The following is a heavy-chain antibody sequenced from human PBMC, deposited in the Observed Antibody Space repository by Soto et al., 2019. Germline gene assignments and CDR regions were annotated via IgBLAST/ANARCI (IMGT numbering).Heavy chain of an antibody. CDR3: VRLGYIVLAVDGIWFDP. Sequence: PSETLSLTCTVSGDSVSTSSYYWGWIRQPPGKGLEWIGSVFYTGRTHYNPSLESRITISVDTTKNQFSLRLRSVTAADTAVYYCVRLGYIVLAVDGIWFDPLGEGTLVTVS. J-gene: IGHJ5*02. CDR2: VFYTGRT. CDR1: GDSVSTSSYY. V-gene: IGHV4-39*01. D-gene: IGHD5-12*01.